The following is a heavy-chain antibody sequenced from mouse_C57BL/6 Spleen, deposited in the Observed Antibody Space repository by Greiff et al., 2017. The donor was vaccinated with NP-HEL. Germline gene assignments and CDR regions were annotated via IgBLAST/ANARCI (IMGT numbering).Heavy chain of an antibody. CDR3: ARGELGRRGYFDY. CDR2: IYPGSGST. CDR1: GYTFTSYW. D-gene: IGHD4-1*01. Sequence: VQLQQPGAELVKPGASVKMSCKASGYTFTSYWITWVKQRPGQGLEWIGDIYPGSGSTNYNEKFKSKATLTVDTSSSTAYMQLSSLTSEDSAVYYCARGELGRRGYFDYWGQGTTLTVSS. V-gene: IGHV1-55*01. J-gene: IGHJ2*01.